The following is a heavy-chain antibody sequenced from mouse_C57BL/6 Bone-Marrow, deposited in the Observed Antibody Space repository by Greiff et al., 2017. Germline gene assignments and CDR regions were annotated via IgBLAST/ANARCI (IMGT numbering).Heavy chain of an antibody. D-gene: IGHD2-4*01. CDR1: GYTFTSYW. CDR3: ARSRVHYDYPDDV. Sequence: QVQLQQPGTELVKPGASVKLSCKASGYTFTSYWMHWVKQRPGQGLEWIGNLHPSNGGTNYNEKFKSKATLTVDKSSSTAYMQLSSLTSEDSAVYYGARSRVHYDYPDDVWGTGTTGTVSS. CDR2: LHPSNGGT. J-gene: IGHJ1*03. V-gene: IGHV1-53*01.